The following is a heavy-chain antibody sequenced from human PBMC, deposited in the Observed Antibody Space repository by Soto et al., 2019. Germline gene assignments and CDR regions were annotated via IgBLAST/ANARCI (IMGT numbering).Heavy chain of an antibody. V-gene: IGHV3-23*01. J-gene: IGHJ4*02. CDR2: ITSGGTA. CDR1: GFTFSNYA. D-gene: IGHD6-19*01. Sequence: GGSLRLSCAASGFTFSNYAMTWVRQAPGKGLEWVSTITSGGTAFYGNTVKGRFTISRDNSKSTLYLQMNSLGAEDTALYYCAKTDKFNSQSSGWANRFDCWGPGTLVTVSS. CDR3: AKTDKFNSQSSGWANRFDC.